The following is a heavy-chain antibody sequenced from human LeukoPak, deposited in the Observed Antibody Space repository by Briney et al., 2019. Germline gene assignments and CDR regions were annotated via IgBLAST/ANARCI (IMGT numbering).Heavy chain of an antibody. CDR3: ATYGSGSGTFFDS. Sequence: GGSLRLACTGAGFTFATYTFNWVRQAPGRGLEWVSAISGNSKYIYYTDSVKGRFTISRDNARNSVYLQMNSLGVEDTAVYYCATYGSGSGTFFDSWGQGTLVTVSS. CDR2: ISGNSKYI. J-gene: IGHJ4*01. V-gene: IGHV3-21*01. D-gene: IGHD3-10*01. CDR1: GFTFATYT.